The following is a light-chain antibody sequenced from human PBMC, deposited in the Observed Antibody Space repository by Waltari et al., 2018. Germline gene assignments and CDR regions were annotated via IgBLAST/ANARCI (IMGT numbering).Light chain of an antibody. Sequence: AIQMTQSPSSLSASVGDRVTITCRASQGIRSDLGWYQQKPGKAPKFLIYGASTLQSGVPSRFSGSGSGTEFTFTISSLQPEDFATYYCLQDYTYPRTFGQGTKLEIK. CDR1: QGIRSD. CDR2: GAS. V-gene: IGKV1-6*01. CDR3: LQDYTYPRT. J-gene: IGKJ2*01.